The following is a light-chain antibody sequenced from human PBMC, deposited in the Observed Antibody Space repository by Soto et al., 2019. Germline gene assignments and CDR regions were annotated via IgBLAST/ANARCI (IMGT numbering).Light chain of an antibody. J-gene: IGKJ1*01. V-gene: IGKV2-30*01. CDR2: KVS. Sequence: DVVMTQSPLSLPVALGQPASISCRSSQSLVYSDGNTYLNWFQQRPGQSPRRLIYKVSNRDSGGPDRFSGRGLGNDFTPKIRRVEAEDGGGYFFQQSTPLAPAVTFGQGTKVEIK. CDR1: QSLVYSDGNTY. CDR3: QQSTPLAPAVT.